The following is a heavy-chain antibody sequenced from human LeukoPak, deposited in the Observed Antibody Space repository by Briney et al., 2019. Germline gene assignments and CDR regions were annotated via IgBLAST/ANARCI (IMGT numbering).Heavy chain of an antibody. CDR1: GGTFSSYA. J-gene: IGHJ1*01. CDR3: ARDYPLPPPYGDYFPIAFQH. D-gene: IGHD4-17*01. CDR2: IIPIFGTA. Sequence: ASVKVSCKASGGTFSSYAISWVRQAPGRGLEWMGRIIPIFGTANYAQKFQGRVTITTDESTSTAYMELSSLRSEDTAVYYCARDYPLPPPYGDYFPIAFQHWGQGTLVTVSS. V-gene: IGHV1-69*05.